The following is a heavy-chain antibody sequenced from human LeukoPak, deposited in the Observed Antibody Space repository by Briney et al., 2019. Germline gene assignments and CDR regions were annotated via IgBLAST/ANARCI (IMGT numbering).Heavy chain of an antibody. D-gene: IGHD3-22*01. CDR2: IYHSGST. Sequence: PSETLSLTCTVSGYSISSGYYWGWIRQPPGKGLEWIGSIYHSGSTYYNPSLKSRVTISVDTSKNQFSLKLSSVTAADTAVYYCARDNGYYDSSGYYSRSGYFDYWGQGTLVTVSS. CDR1: GYSISSGYY. CDR3: ARDNGYYDSSGYYSRSGYFDY. V-gene: IGHV4-38-2*02. J-gene: IGHJ4*02.